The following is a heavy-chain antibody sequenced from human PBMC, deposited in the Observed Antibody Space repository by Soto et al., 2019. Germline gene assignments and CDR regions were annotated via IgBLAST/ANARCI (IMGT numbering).Heavy chain of an antibody. D-gene: IGHD4-17*01. CDR3: ATVFDYVDDY. Sequence: QVQLVQSGAEVKKPGSSVKVSCKASGGTFSSYTISWVRQAPGQGLDWMGRIIPILGIANYAQKFQGRVTITADKSTSTAYMELSSLRSEDTAVYYCATVFDYVDDYWGQGTLVTVSS. V-gene: IGHV1-69*02. CDR2: IIPILGIA. CDR1: GGTFSSYT. J-gene: IGHJ4*02.